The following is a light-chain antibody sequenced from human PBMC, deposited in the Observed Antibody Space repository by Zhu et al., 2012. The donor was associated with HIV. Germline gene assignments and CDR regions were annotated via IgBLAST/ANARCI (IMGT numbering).Light chain of an antibody. J-gene: IGKJ1*01. Sequence: EIVMTQSPATLSVSPGERATLSCRASQSLNSKYLAWYQQKAGQAPRLLIYGASSRATGIPDRFSGSGSGTDFALTISRLEPEDFAVYYCHHYDNSPRTFGQGTKVEI. CDR3: HHYDNSPRT. CDR1: QSLNSKY. CDR2: GAS. V-gene: IGKV3-20*01.